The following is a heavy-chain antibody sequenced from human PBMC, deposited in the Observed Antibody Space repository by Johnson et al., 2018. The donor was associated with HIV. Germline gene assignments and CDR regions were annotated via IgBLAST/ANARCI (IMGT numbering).Heavy chain of an antibody. CDR1: GFTFSSYA. V-gene: IGHV3-66*02. CDR2: LYSGGST. CDR3: ASVYYDILTGYYYDAFDI. Sequence: VQLVESGGGLIQPGGSLRLSCAASGFTFSSYAMSWVRQAPGKGLEWVSLLYSGGSTYYADSVKGRFTISRDNSKNTLYLQMNSLRAEDTAVYYCASVYYDILTGYYYDAFDIWGQGTMVTVSS. J-gene: IGHJ3*02. D-gene: IGHD3-9*01.